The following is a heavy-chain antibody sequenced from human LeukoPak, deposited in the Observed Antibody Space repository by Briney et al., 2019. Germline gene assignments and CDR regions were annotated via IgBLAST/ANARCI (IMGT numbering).Heavy chain of an antibody. J-gene: IGHJ6*03. Sequence: GASVKVSCKASGYTFTSYDINWVRQAPGQGLEWMASMNPNNGNTAYAREFQGRVTMTRDTSIGTAYLELSALRSEDTAVYYCARLHWESGGIYFYYYMDVWGKGTTVTVSS. CDR2: MNPNNGNT. V-gene: IGHV1-8*01. CDR3: ARLHWESGGIYFYYYMDV. D-gene: IGHD3-16*01. CDR1: GYTFTSYD.